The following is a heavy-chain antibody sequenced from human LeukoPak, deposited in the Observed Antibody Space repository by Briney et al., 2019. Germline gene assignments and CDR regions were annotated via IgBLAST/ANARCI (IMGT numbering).Heavy chain of an antibody. CDR3: AQSEAAAGPGIH. V-gene: IGHV1-46*01. CDR2: INPSGGST. Sequence: ASVKVSCKASGYTFTRYYMYWVRQAPGQGLEWMGIINPSGGSTNYAQKFQGRVTMTRDTSTNTVYMELSSLRSDDTAVYYCAQSEAAAGPGIHWGQGTLVTVSS. D-gene: IGHD6-13*01. J-gene: IGHJ4*02. CDR1: GYTFTRYY.